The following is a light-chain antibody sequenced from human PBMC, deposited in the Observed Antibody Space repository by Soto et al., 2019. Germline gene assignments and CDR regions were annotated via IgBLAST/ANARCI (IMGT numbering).Light chain of an antibody. V-gene: IGKV3-20*01. CDR1: QSVSSSY. CDR2: GAS. CDR3: QHYFNWPYT. Sequence: EIVLTQSPGTLSLSAGERATLSCRASQSVSSSYLAWYQQKPGQAPRLLIYGASSRATGIPDRFSGSGSGTDFTLTISRLEPEDFALYYCQHYFNWPYTFGQGTKVDIK. J-gene: IGKJ2*01.